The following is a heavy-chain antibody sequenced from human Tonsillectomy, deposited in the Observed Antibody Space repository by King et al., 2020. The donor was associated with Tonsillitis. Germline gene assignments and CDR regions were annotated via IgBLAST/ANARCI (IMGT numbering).Heavy chain of an antibody. CDR2: IYWNDDK. V-gene: IGHV2-5*01. CDR3: AHSLTMVRGVPFDY. D-gene: IGHD3-10*01. CDR1: GFSLSTSGVG. J-gene: IGHJ4*02. Sequence: TLQESGPTLLKPPQTLTLTCTFSGFSLSTSGVGVGWIRQPPGKALEWLALIYWNDDKRYSPSLKNRLTITKDTSKNQVVLTMINMDPVDTATYYCAHSLTMVRGVPFDYWGQGTLVTVSS.